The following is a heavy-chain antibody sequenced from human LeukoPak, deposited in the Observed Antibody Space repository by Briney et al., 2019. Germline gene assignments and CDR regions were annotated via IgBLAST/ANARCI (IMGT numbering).Heavy chain of an antibody. CDR2: ISYDGSNK. V-gene: IGHV3-30*01. D-gene: IGHD3-22*01. CDR3: ARAAFPYYYDSSGYYSQVSWFEP. Sequence: QPGGSLRFSCAASGFTFSSYAMDWVRKGPGKGLEWGAVISYDGSNKYYADPVKGRFTISRDNSQHTLYLQLNSLRAEDTAVYYCARAAFPYYYDSSGYYSQVSWFEPWGQGTLVTVS. J-gene: IGHJ5*02. CDR1: GFTFSSYA.